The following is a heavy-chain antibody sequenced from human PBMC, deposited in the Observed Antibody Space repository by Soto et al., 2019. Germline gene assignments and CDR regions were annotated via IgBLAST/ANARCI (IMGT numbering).Heavy chain of an antibody. CDR2: MNHSGRS. D-gene: IGHD3-10*01. Sequence: PSETLSLTCAVYGESFSDYYWTWIRQPPGKGLEWIGEMNHSGRSNYTPSLKSRVTISVDTSKNQFSLNLRSVTAADTAVYYCARGRRRYYGSGSYYMQPSLDPWSQGILVTLSS. V-gene: IGHV4-34*01. J-gene: IGHJ5*02. CDR1: GESFSDYY. CDR3: ARGRRRYYGSGSYYMQPSLDP.